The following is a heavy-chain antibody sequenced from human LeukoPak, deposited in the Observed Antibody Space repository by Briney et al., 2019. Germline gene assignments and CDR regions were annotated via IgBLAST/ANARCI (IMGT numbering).Heavy chain of an antibody. J-gene: IGHJ4*02. CDR3: ARVSSGSYWDY. Sequence: GGSLRLSCAASGFTFSSYAMHWVRQAPGKGLEWVAVISYDGSNKYYADSVKGRFTISRDNSKNTLYLQMNSVRAEDTAVYYCARVSSGSYWDYWGQGTLVTVSS. CDR1: GFTFSSYA. CDR2: ISYDGSNK. V-gene: IGHV3-30*04. D-gene: IGHD1-26*01.